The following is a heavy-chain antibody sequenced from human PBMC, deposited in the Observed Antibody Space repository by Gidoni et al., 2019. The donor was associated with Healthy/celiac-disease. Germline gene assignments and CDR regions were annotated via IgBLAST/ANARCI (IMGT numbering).Heavy chain of an antibody. CDR2: IRSKAYGGTT. D-gene: IGHD5-18*01. V-gene: IGHV3-49*05. CDR1: GFTFGDYA. CDR3: TRCPGYSYGPGTSRDYYYMDV. J-gene: IGHJ6*03. Sequence: EVQLVESGGGLVKPGRSLRLSCTASGFTFGDYAMSWFRPAPGKGLGWVGFIRSKAYGGTTEYAASVKGRFTISRDDSKSIAYLQMNSLKTEDTAVYYCTRCPGYSYGPGTSRDYYYMDVWGKGTTVTVSS.